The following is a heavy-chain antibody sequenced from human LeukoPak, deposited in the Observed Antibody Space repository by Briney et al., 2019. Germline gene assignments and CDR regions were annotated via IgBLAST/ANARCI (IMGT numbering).Heavy chain of an antibody. CDR2: IYYSGST. CDR1: GGSISSGGYD. J-gene: IGHJ4*02. Sequence: SQTLSLTCTVSGGSISSGGYDWRWIRQQAGKGLEWIGYIYYSGSTYYNPSLKSRVTISVDTSKNQFSLKLSSVTAADTAVYYCARESGYSSSWTRFDYWGQGTLVTVSS. D-gene: IGHD6-13*01. V-gene: IGHV4-31*03. CDR3: ARESGYSSSWTRFDY.